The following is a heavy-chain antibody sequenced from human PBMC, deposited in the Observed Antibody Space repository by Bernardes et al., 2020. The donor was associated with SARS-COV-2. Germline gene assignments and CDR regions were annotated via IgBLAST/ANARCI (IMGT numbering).Heavy chain of an antibody. CDR2: IYYSGST. CDR3: ARGGHDPLGMDV. Sequence: TLSLTCTVSGGSISNDGHYWSWVRQHPGKGLEWIGYIYYSGSTYYNPSFKSRVTISVDTPNHQFSLKLSSATVADTAVYYCARGGHDPLGMDVWGQGTTVTVSS. V-gene: IGHV4-31*03. J-gene: IGHJ6*02. D-gene: IGHD5-12*01. CDR1: GGSISNDGHY.